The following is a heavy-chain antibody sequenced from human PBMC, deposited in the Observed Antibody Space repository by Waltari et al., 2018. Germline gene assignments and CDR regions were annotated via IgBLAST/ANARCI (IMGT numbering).Heavy chain of an antibody. CDR2: ISGSGGST. CDR3: AKDFDLLRWRSDAHY. Sequence: EVQLLESGGGLVQPGGSLRLSCAASGFTFSSYAMSWVRQAPGKGLEWVSAISGSGGSTYYADSVKGRFIISRDNSKNTLYLQMNSLRAEDTAVYYCAKDFDLLRWRSDAHYWGQGTLVTVSS. J-gene: IGHJ4*02. D-gene: IGHD4-17*01. V-gene: IGHV3-23*01. CDR1: GFTFSSYA.